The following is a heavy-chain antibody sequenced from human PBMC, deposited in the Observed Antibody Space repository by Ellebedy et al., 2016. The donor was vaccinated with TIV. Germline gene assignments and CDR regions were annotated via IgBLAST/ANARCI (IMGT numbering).Heavy chain of an antibody. Sequence: GESLKISCAASGFTFSGYAMHWVRQASGKGLEWVGRIRSKANSYATAYAASVKGRFTNSRYDSKNMAYLQMNSLKTEDTAVYYCTRQGGDGCHYWGQGTLVTVSS. CDR3: TRQGGDGCHY. CDR1: GFTFSGYA. CDR2: IRSKANSYAT. J-gene: IGHJ4*02. V-gene: IGHV3-73*01. D-gene: IGHD5-24*01.